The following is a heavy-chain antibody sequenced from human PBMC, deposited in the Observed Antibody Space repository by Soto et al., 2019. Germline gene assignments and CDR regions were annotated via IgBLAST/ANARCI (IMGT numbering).Heavy chain of an antibody. D-gene: IGHD2-8*01. J-gene: IGHJ4*02. CDR1: RFDFSIYE. Sequence: GGFMRLSCVASRFDFSIYEMSWVRQAAGKGLEWVSRVSLTGDRTNYAGSVKGRFTVSRDNFKNALYLEMDSLRPDDTAIYYCARGGGYCTPTSCAIDSWGRGTPVTVSS. V-gene: IGHV3-23*01. CDR2: VSLTGDRT. CDR3: ARGGGYCTPTSCAIDS.